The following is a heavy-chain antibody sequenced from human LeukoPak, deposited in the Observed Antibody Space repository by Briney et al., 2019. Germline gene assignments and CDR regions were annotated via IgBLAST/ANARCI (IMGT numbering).Heavy chain of an antibody. CDR1: GFTFRNFG. D-gene: IGHD2/OR15-2a*01. CDR3: ATDRSNSWIDY. CDR2: ILYDGTNQ. V-gene: IGHV3-30*02. J-gene: IGHJ4*02. Sequence: PGGSLRLSCTASGFTFRNFGMHWVRQAPGKGLEWVAVILYDGTNQYYADSVKGRFTISRDNSKNTVYLQMSSLRVDDTAVYYCATDRSNSWIDYWGLGTLVTVAS.